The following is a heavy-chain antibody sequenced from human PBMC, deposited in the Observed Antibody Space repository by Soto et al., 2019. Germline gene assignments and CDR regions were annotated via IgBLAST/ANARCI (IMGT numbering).Heavy chain of an antibody. CDR3: ARDVASAGTTWFDS. V-gene: IGHV1-18*01. J-gene: IGHJ5*01. CDR1: GYTFTSYG. D-gene: IGHD6-13*01. CDR2: ISVYNGNT. Sequence: QVQLVQSGAEVKKPGASVKVSCKAYGYTFTSYGFSWVRQAPGQGLEGMGWISVYNGNTNYAQKFQGRVSLTTDTSTNTAYMELRSLRSDDTAVYYCARDVASAGTTWFDSWGQGTLVTVSS.